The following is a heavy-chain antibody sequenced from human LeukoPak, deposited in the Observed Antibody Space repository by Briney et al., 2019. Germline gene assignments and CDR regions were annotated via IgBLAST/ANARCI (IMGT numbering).Heavy chain of an antibody. CDR2: INPSGGST. V-gene: IGHV1-46*01. Sequence: ASVKVSCKASGYTFTGYYIHWVRQLPGQGLEWMGIINPSGGSTTYEQKFEGRVTMTRDTSTSTVYMGLSSLISEDTAVYYCARGRDAYNYFDYWGQGTLVTASS. CDR3: ARGRDAYNYFDY. J-gene: IGHJ4*02. D-gene: IGHD5-24*01. CDR1: GYTFTGYY.